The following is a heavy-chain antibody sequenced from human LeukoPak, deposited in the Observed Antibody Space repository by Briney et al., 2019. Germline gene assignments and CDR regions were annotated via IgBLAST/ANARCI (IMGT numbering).Heavy chain of an antibody. J-gene: IGHJ6*02. CDR2: ISGSGGST. CDR1: GFTFSSYA. D-gene: IGHD3-3*01. Sequence: SGGSLRLPCAASGFTFSSYAMSWVRQAPGKGLEWVSAISGSGGSTYYADSVKGRFTISRDNAKNSLYLQMNSLRAEDTAVYYCAREGSPPYYDFWSGYWPRDPPSGHHMDVWGQGTTVTVSS. CDR3: AREGSPPYYDFWSGYWPRDPPSGHHMDV. V-gene: IGHV3-23*01.